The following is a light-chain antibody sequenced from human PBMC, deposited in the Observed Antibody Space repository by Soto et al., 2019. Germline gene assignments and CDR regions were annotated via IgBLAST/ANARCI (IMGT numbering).Light chain of an antibody. CDR3: QQSYSTPT. V-gene: IGKV1-39*01. Sequence: IQMTQSPSSLSASVGDTVTITCQASQDINKFLNWYQQKPGKAPKLLIYDVSNLETGIPSRFSGSGSGTDFTLTISSLQPEDFATYYCQQSYSTPTFGQGTRLENK. J-gene: IGKJ5*01. CDR2: DVS. CDR1: QDINKF.